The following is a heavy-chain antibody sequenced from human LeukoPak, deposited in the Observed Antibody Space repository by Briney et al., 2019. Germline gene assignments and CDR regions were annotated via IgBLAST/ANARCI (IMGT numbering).Heavy chain of an antibody. V-gene: IGHV1-18*01. D-gene: IGHD3-10*01. J-gene: IGHJ4*02. CDR3: ARASQDYYGSGSYYRGGDAFDI. CDR2: ISGYHGNT. Sequence: ASVKVSCKASGYSNYGISWVRQAPGRGLEWMGWISGYHGNTNYAEKFQDRVTMTIDTSTNTAYMELRRLRSDDTAVYYCARASQDYYGSGSYYRGGDAFDIWGQGTLVTVSS. CDR1: GYSNYG.